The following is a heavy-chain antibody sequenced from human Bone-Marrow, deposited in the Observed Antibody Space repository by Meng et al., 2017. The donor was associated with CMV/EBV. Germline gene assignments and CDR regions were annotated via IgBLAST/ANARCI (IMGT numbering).Heavy chain of an antibody. J-gene: IGHJ6*02. CDR2: INSDGSFA. Sequence: GGSLRLSCAASGFTFSSHWMHWVRQAPGEGLVWVSRINSDGSFATYADSVEGRFTVSRDNAKNTLYLQMSSLRAEDTAVYYCARKLTPYYYGLAVWGPGTTVTGSS. CDR1: GFTFSSHW. CDR3: ARKLTPYYYGLAV. D-gene: IGHD3-9*01. V-gene: IGHV3-74*01.